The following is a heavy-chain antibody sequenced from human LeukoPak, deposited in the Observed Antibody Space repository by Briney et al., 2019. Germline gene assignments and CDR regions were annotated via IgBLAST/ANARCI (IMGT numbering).Heavy chain of an antibody. CDR1: GGSISSYY. CDR2: IYYSGST. CDR3: ARGYSYGSISFDY. D-gene: IGHD5-18*01. J-gene: IGHJ4*02. V-gene: IGHV4-59*01. Sequence: PSETLSLTCTVSGGSISSYYWSWIRQPPGKGLEWIGYIYYSGSTNYNPSLKSRVTISVDTSKNQFSLKLSSVTAADTAVYYCARGYSYGSISFDYWGQGTLVTVYS.